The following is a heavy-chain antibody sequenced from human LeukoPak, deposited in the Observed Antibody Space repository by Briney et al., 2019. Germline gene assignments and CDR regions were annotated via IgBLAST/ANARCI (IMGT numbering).Heavy chain of an antibody. J-gene: IGHJ4*02. CDR1: GFTFSSYS. CDR3: ARVWRQYSGSPGPFDY. Sequence: GGSLRLSCAASGFTFSSYSMNWVRQAPGKGLEWVSYISSSSSTIYYADSVKGRFTISRDNSKNTLYLQMNSLRAEDTAVYYCARVWRQYSGSPGPFDYWGQGTLVTVSS. CDR2: ISSSSSTI. V-gene: IGHV3-48*01. D-gene: IGHD1-26*01.